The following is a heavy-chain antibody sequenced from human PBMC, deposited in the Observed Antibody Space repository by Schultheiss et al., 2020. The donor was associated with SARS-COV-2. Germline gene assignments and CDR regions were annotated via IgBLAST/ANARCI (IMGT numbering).Heavy chain of an antibody. CDR3: AKDYKKGIYGDGSIDY. Sequence: GGSLRLSCAASGFPFSHFAMNWVRQAPGKGLEWVSAIVGSGFDTYLADPVKGRFTISRDNSKNVLYLQMNSLRAEDTAVYYCAKDYKKGIYGDGSIDYWGQGTLVTVSS. D-gene: IGHD4-17*01. CDR2: IVGSGFDT. J-gene: IGHJ4*02. V-gene: IGHV3-23*01. CDR1: GFPFSHFA.